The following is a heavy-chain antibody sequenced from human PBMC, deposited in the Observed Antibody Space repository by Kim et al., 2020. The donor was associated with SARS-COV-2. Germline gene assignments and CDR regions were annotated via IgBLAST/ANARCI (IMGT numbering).Heavy chain of an antibody. CDR1: GYTFTDYG. V-gene: IGHV1-18*04. D-gene: IGHD5-18*01. J-gene: IGHJ4*02. CDR2: ISAYNGNR. Sequence: ASVKVSCKGSGYTFTDYGVSWVRQAPGQGLEWVGWISAYNGNRNDARKVQGRVTMTVDKSTNTAYMELRSLRSDDTAVYFCVREGGYSYGPLDYWSQGTLVTVSS. CDR3: VREGGYSYGPLDY.